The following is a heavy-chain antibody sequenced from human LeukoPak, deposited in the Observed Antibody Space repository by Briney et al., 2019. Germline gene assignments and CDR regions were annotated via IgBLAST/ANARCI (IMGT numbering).Heavy chain of an antibody. CDR3: AREHGDYPGAFDI. V-gene: IGHV1-2*02. J-gene: IGHJ3*02. Sequence: GASVKVSCKASGYTFTNFLMHWVRQAPGQGLEWMGWINPNSGGTNYAQKFQGRVTMTRDTSISTAYMELSRLRSDDTAVYYCAREHGDYPGAFDIWGQGTMVTVSS. D-gene: IGHD4-17*01. CDR2: INPNSGGT. CDR1: GYTFTNFL.